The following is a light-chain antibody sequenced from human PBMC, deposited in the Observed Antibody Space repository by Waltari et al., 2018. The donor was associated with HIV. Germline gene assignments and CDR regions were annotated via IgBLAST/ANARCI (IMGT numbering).Light chain of an antibody. Sequence: QSVLTQPPSASGTPGQRVTSSCSGSSYTIGSNYVYWYQHLPGSTPKPLIYRDTQRPSSVPDRFSGSKSGTSASLAISGLRSEDEADYYCAAWDDSLSPHVVFGAGTKLTVL. CDR3: AAWDDSLSPHVV. CDR1: SYTIGSNY. J-gene: IGLJ2*01. V-gene: IGLV1-47*01. CDR2: RDT.